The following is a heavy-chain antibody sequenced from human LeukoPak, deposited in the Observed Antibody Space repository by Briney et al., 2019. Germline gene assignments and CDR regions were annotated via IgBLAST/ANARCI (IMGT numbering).Heavy chain of an antibody. CDR2: IIGSGDST. D-gene: IGHD3-9*01. Sequence: GGSLRLSCSASGFTFSSYAMSWVRQAPGKGLEWVSTIIGSGDSTYYADSVKGRFTISRDNSKNTLYLQMNSLTAEDTALYYCAKDRHTISSFDMWGQGTKVTVSS. J-gene: IGHJ3*02. CDR3: AKDRHTISSFDM. CDR1: GFTFSSYA. V-gene: IGHV3-23*01.